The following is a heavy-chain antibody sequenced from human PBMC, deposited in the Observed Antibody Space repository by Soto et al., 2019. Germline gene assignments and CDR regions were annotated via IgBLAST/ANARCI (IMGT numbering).Heavy chain of an antibody. V-gene: IGHV4-59*01. J-gene: IGHJ6*02. D-gene: IGHD2-8*01. Sequence: QVQLQESGPGLVKPSETLSLTCSVSGGSISSYYWSWIRQPPGKGLEWIGYIYYSGSINYNPSLKGRVTISIDTSKNQFSLKLSSVTAADTAMYYCSGCTNGVCYRYGMDVWGQGTTVSVSS. CDR3: SGCTNGVCYRYGMDV. CDR1: GGSISSYY. CDR2: IYYSGSI.